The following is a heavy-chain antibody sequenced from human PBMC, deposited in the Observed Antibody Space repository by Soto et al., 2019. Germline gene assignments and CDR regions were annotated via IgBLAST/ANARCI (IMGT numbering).Heavy chain of an antibody. CDR1: GGTFSAYP. D-gene: IGHD3-22*01. CDR2: IIPILDIT. J-gene: IGHJ3*01. V-gene: IGHV1-69*02. Sequence: QVQLVQSGAEVKKPGSSVKVSCKTSGGTFSAYPFNWVRQAPGQGLEWMGRIIPILDITDYSQNFQGRVTINADKSTNTAHMDLTSLRSEDTAMYFCAKGADSSGSESAFDLWGQGTLITVSS. CDR3: AKGADSSGSESAFDL.